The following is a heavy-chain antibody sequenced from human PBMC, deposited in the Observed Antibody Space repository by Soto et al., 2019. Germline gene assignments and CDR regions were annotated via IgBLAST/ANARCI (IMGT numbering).Heavy chain of an antibody. J-gene: IGHJ4*02. CDR3: ARGQEGVVATH. D-gene: IGHD5-12*01. Sequence: QVQLQQWGAGLLKPSETLSLNCAVTGGSLSGYYWSWIRQPPGKGLEWIGEVKDGGNTNYSPSLRGRVTLSSDTSNNQFSLRLNSVTAADTGVYYCARGQEGVVATHWDQGSLVTVSS. V-gene: IGHV4-34*01. CDR2: VKDGGNT. CDR1: GGSLSGYY.